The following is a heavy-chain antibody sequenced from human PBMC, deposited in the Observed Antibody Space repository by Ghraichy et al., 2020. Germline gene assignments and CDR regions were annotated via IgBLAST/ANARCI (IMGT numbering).Heavy chain of an antibody. J-gene: IGHJ4*02. CDR2: IYYSGST. D-gene: IGHD6-19*01. Sequence: SETLSLTCTVSGGSINTYYWSWIRQPPGKGLEWIGYIYYSGSTNYNPSLESRVTISVDTSKNQFSLKLSSVTAADTVVYYCARGGSGPEWLVFRYWGQGTLVTVSS. V-gene: IGHV4-59*01. CDR1: GGSINTYY. CDR3: ARGGSGPEWLVFRY.